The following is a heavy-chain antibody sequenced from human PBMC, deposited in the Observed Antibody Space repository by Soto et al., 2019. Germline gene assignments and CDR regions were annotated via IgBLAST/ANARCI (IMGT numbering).Heavy chain of an antibody. Sequence: PGGSLRLSCAASGFSFDDYAMHWVRQAPGKGLEWVSGISSSSGSMGYADSVRGRFTISRDNAKNSLYLLMNSLRPEDSALYYCARDSATGSDSWGLYSYDHYGVDVWGQGTTVTVSS. CDR2: ISSSSGSM. CDR3: ARDSATGSDSWGLYSYDHYGVDV. D-gene: IGHD3-10*01. CDR1: GFSFDDYA. J-gene: IGHJ6*02. V-gene: IGHV3-9*01.